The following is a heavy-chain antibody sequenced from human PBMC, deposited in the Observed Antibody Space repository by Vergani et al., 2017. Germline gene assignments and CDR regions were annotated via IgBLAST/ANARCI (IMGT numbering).Heavy chain of an antibody. CDR2: ISWNSGSI. Sequence: EVQLVESGGGLVQPGRSLRLSCAASGFTFDDYAMHWVRPAPGKGLEWVSGISWNSGSIGYADSVKGRFTISRDNSKNTLYLQMNSLRAEDTAGYYCARDSHSSGWYESGNFDYWGQGTLVTVSS. CDR3: ARDSHSSGWYESGNFDY. V-gene: IGHV3-9*01. D-gene: IGHD6-19*01. J-gene: IGHJ4*02. CDR1: GFTFDDYA.